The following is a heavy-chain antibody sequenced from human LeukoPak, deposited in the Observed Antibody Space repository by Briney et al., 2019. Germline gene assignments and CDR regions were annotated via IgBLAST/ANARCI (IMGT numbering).Heavy chain of an antibody. Sequence: GGSLRLPCAVSGFTFSHSEMNWVRQAPGKGLEWISYINSIGSAIYYADSVKGRFTISRDNAKNSLYLQMNSLRAEDTAVYYCAREPNAFDVWGQGTMVTVSS. J-gene: IGHJ3*01. CDR3: AREPNAFDV. CDR2: INSIGSAI. CDR1: GFTFSHSE. V-gene: IGHV3-48*03.